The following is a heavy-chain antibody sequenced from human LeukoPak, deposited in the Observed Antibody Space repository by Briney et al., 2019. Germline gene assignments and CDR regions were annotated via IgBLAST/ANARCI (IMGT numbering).Heavy chain of an antibody. D-gene: IGHD5-18*01. CDR3: ARETPMASFDS. V-gene: IGHV4-30-2*01. CDR1: GDSLSNGGYS. CDR2: VYHSGSA. J-gene: IGHJ4*02. Sequence: SQTLSLTCAVSGDSLSNGGYSWSWIRQPPGEGPEWIGYVYHSGSAFYSPSLKSRVSISVDLSKNQFSLKLTSVTAADTAVYYCARETPMASFDSWGQGALVTVSS.